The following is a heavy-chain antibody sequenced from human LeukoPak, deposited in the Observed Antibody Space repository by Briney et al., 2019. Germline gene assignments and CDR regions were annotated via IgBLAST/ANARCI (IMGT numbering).Heavy chain of an antibody. Sequence: GGSLRLSCAASGFTFSSYSMNWVRQAPGKGLEWVSSISSSSSYIYYADSVKGRFTISRDNAKNSLYLQMNSLRAEDTAVYYCARDASESYYNDETVSDYWGQGTLVTVSS. V-gene: IGHV3-21*01. J-gene: IGHJ4*02. CDR1: GFTFSSYS. CDR2: ISSSSSYI. CDR3: ARDASESYYNDETVSDY. D-gene: IGHD3-10*01.